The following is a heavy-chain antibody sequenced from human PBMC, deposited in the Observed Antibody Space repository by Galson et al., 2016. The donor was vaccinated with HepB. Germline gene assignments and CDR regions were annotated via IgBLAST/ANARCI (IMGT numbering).Heavy chain of an antibody. V-gene: IGHV3-23*01. D-gene: IGHD4-11*01. CDR1: GFTFNWFA. J-gene: IGHJ6*03. Sequence: SLRLSCAASGFTFNWFAMSWVRQAPGKGLEWVSLIFGGGVGTYYADSVKGRFTISRDNSKTTLYLQMDSLNAGDTAVYYCTKYAGADYRHYHMDVWGKGITVTVSS. CDR2: IFGGGVGT. CDR3: TKYAGADYRHYHMDV.